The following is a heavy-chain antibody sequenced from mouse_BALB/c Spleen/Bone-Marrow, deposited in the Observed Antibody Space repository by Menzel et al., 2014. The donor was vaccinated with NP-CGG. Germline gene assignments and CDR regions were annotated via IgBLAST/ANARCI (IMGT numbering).Heavy chain of an antibody. CDR3: ASPLYYGLHYYAMDY. D-gene: IGHD1-2*01. V-gene: IGHV5-6-5*01. CDR1: GFTFSSYA. CDR2: ISSGGST. J-gene: IGHJ4*01. Sequence: EVQLVESGGGLVKPGGSLKLSCAASGFTFSSYAMSWVRQTPEKRLEWVASISSGGSTYYPDSVKGRFTISRDNARNTLYLQMSSLRSEDTAMYYCASPLYYGLHYYAMDYWGQGTSVTVSS.